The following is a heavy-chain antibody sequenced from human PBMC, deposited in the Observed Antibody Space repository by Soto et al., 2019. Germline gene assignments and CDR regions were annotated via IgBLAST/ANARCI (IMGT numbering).Heavy chain of an antibody. D-gene: IGHD3-3*01. J-gene: IGHJ6*03. Sequence: GGSLRLSCAASGFTFSSYWMSWVRQAPGKGLEWVANIKQDGSEKYYVDSVKGRFTISRDNAKNSLYLQMNSLRAEDTAVYYCARGEDLGEPTIFGVVSHYYYYYMDVWDKGTTVTVSS. CDR3: ARGEDLGEPTIFGVVSHYYYYYMDV. CDR1: GFTFSSYW. CDR2: IKQDGSEK. V-gene: IGHV3-7*01.